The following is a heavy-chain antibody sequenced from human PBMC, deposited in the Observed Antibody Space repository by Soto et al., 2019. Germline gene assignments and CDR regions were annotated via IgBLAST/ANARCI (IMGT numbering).Heavy chain of an antibody. Sequence: PSETLSLTCAVYGGSFSGYYWSWIRQPPGKGLEWIGEINHSGSTNYNPSLKSRVTISVDTSKNQFSLKLSSVTAADTAVYYCACTVTRYYYYYMYVWGKRTTVTVSS. D-gene: IGHD4-17*01. CDR3: ACTVTRYYYYYMYV. CDR2: INHSGST. CDR1: GGSFSGYY. V-gene: IGHV4-34*01. J-gene: IGHJ6*03.